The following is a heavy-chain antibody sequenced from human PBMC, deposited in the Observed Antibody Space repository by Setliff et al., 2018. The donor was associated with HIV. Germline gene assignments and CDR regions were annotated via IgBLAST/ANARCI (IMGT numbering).Heavy chain of an antibody. CDR3: ARLYDYYGHRLDY. D-gene: IGHD3-10*01. Sequence: PSETLSLTCSVSTDSISNSHWSWMRQTAGKGLEWIGRIFGSGTTHYNPSLESRVTIFIDTSKNQFSLRLSSVTAADTAVYYCARLYDYYGHRLDYWGQGAQVTVSS. CDR2: IFGSGTT. CDR1: TDSISNSH. J-gene: IGHJ4*02. V-gene: IGHV4-4*07.